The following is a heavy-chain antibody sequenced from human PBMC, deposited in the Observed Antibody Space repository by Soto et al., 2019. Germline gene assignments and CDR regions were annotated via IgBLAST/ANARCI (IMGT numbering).Heavy chain of an antibody. V-gene: IGHV3-23*01. D-gene: IGHD2-21*01. CDR3: AKSLSASPNSFFDS. J-gene: IGHJ4*02. CDR2: ISGSGGLT. CDR1: GFPFSSYA. Sequence: EMQLLVSGGGLVQPGGSLRLSCAASGFPFSSYAMSWVRQAPGKGLEWVSGISGSGGLTYYADSVKGRFTISRDNSKNTLYLQMNSLIADATAVYYCAKSLSASPNSFFDSWGQGTLVSVSS.